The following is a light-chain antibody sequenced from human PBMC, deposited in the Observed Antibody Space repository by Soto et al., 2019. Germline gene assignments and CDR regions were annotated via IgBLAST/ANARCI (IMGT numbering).Light chain of an antibody. CDR1: ASNIGSNA. J-gene: IGLJ1*01. Sequence: QSVLTQPPSASGTPGQRVTISCSGSASNIGSNAVNWYQQLPRTAPKLLIYSNNQRPSGLPDRFSGSKSGTSASLAISGLQSDDEADYYCAAWDDSLNGYVFGTGTKVTVL. CDR2: SNN. V-gene: IGLV1-44*01. CDR3: AAWDDSLNGYV.